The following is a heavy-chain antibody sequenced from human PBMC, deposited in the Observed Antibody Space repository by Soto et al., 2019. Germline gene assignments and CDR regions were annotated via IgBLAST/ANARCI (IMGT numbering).Heavy chain of an antibody. CDR2: IKQDGSEK. CDR3: ARTDSSGWYSTYYYYGMDV. V-gene: IGHV3-7*03. J-gene: IGHJ6*02. Sequence: GGSLRLSCAASGFTFSSYWMSWVCQAPGKGLEWVANIKQDGSEKYYVDSVKGRFTISRDSAKNSLYLQMNSLRAEDTAVYYCARTDSSGWYSTYYYYGMDVWGQGTTVTVSS. D-gene: IGHD6-19*01. CDR1: GFTFSSYW.